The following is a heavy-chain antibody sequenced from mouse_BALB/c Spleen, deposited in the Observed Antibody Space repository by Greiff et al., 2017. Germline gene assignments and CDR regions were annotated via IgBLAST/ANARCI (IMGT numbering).Heavy chain of an antibody. D-gene: IGHD1-1*01. V-gene: IGHV3-2*02. CDR2: ISYSGST. Sequence: EVKLMESGPGLVKPSQSLSLTCTVTGYSITSDYAWNWIRQFPGNKLEWMGYISYSGSTSYNPSLKSRISITRDTSKNQFFLQLNSVTTEDTATYYCARGGYYGSREGAMDYWGQGTSVTVSS. J-gene: IGHJ4*01. CDR1: GYSITSDYA. CDR3: ARGGYYGSREGAMDY.